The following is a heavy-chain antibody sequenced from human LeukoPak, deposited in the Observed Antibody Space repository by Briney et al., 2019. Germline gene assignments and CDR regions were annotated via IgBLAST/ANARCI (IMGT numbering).Heavy chain of an antibody. J-gene: IGHJ4*02. CDR1: VYTFTYYY. D-gene: IGHD2-15*01. CDR3: ARDPLGVVVVAATFDY. V-gene: IGHV1-2*02. CDR2: INPNSGGT. Sequence: ASVTVSFKASVYTFTYYYMHWVRQAPGQGREWMGWINPNSGGTNYAQKFQGRVTMTRDTSISTAYMELSRLRSDDTAVYYCARDPLGVVVVAATFDYWGRGTLVTVSS.